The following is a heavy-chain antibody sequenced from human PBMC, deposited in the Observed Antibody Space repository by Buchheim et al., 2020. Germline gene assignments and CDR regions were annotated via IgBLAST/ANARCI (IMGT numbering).Heavy chain of an antibody. CDR2: ISGSGGDT. D-gene: IGHD4-17*01. CDR1: GFTFNKNW. Sequence: EVQLVESGGGLVQPGGSLRLSCAASGFTFNKNWMSWVRQAPGKGLEWVSSISGSGGDTYYANSVKGRFTISRDNSRNTLYLQMNSLSAEDTALYYCAKAVDGVTGWFDPWGQGTL. V-gene: IGHV3-23*04. J-gene: IGHJ5*02. CDR3: AKAVDGVTGWFDP.